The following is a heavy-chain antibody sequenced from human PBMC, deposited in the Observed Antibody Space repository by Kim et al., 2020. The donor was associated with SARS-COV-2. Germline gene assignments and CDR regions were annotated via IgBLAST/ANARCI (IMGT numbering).Heavy chain of an antibody. CDR1: GGSFSGYY. CDR2: INHSGST. D-gene: IGHD3-22*01. J-gene: IGHJ6*01. CDR3: ARGGQVDSSGYYYYYYGM. V-gene: IGHV4-34*01. Sequence: SETLSLTCAVYGGSFSGYYWSWIRQPPGKGLEWIGEINHSGSTNYNPSLKSRVTISVDTSKNQFSLKLSSVTAADTAVYYCARGGQVDSSGYYYYYYGM.